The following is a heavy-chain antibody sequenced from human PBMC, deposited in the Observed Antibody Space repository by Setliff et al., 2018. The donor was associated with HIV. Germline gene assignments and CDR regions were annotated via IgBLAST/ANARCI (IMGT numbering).Heavy chain of an antibody. CDR3: AKAFGYCSGGSCPVLMDV. Sequence: GGSLRLSCAASGFTFSGSAMHWVRQASGKGLEWVGRIRSKANSYATAYAASVKGRFTISRDDSKNTAYLQMNSLRAKDAAVYYCAKAFGYCSGGSCPVLMDVWGKGTTVTVS. V-gene: IGHV3-73*01. D-gene: IGHD2-15*01. J-gene: IGHJ6*03. CDR1: GFTFSGSA. CDR2: IRSKANSYAT.